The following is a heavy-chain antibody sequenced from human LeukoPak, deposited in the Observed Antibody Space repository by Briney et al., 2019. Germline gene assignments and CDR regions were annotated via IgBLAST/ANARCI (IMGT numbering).Heavy chain of an antibody. V-gene: IGHV4-39*01. Sequence: PSETLSLTCTVSGGSISSSSYYWGWIRQPPGKGLEWIGSIYYSGSTYYNPSLKSRVTISVDTSKNQFSLKLSSMTAADTAVYYCARLDSSSWYLGFDYWGQGTLVTVSS. CDR3: ARLDSSSWYLGFDY. J-gene: IGHJ4*02. CDR2: IYYSGST. D-gene: IGHD6-13*01. CDR1: GGSISSSSYY.